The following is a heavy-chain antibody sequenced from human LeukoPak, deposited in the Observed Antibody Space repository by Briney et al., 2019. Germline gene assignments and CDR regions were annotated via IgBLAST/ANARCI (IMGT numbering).Heavy chain of an antibody. CDR2: IKQDGGEK. CDR3: SDSNFQH. CDR1: GFTFTSYH. Sequence: GGSLRLTCTASGFTFTSYHINWVRQAPGKGLEWVANIKQDGGEKSFVDSVKGRFTISRDIAKNSLYLQMNSLRPDDTAVYYCSDSNFQHWGRGTLVTVSS. V-gene: IGHV3-7*01. J-gene: IGHJ1*01. D-gene: IGHD3/OR15-3a*01.